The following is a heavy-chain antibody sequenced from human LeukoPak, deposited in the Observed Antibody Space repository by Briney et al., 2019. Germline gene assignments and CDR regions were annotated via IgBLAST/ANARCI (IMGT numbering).Heavy chain of an antibody. J-gene: IGHJ4*02. CDR2: ITSSGATT. D-gene: IGHD4-17*01. Sequence: GGSLRLFCEASGLDFSRHAMTWARQARGKGLEWVSGITSSGATTFHAESVKGRFTISRDNSKNTLYLQMNSLRAEDTAVYYCATRPPSEAYYGVLDYWGQGTLVTASS. CDR1: GLDFSRHA. CDR3: ATRPPSEAYYGVLDY. V-gene: IGHV3-23*01.